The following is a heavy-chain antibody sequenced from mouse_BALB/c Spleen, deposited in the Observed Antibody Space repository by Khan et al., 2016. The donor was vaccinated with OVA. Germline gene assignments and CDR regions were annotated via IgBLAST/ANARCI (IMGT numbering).Heavy chain of an antibody. Sequence: QVQLQQSGAERAKPGASVKMSCKASGYTFTTYWMHWVKQRPGQGLEWIGYINPTSGYTDYNEKFKDRATLSADKSSSTAYMQLSSLTSEDSAVYYCTRDGIDYWGQGTTLTVSS. J-gene: IGHJ2*01. CDR2: INPTSGYT. CDR3: TRDGIDY. D-gene: IGHD2-3*01. V-gene: IGHV1-7*01. CDR1: GYTFTTYW.